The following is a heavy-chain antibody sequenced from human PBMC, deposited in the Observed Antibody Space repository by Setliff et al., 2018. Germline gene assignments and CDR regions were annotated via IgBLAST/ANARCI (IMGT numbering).Heavy chain of an antibody. CDR1: GGTFSSYA. CDR2: IIPIFGTA. V-gene: IGHV1-69*06. CDR3: AGVRGGVVTGTFDY. D-gene: IGHD1-7*01. J-gene: IGHJ4*02. Sequence: GASVKVSCKASGGTFSSYAISWVRQAPGQGLEWMGRIIPIFGTANYAQKFQGRVTITADKSTSTAYMELSSLRSEDTAVYYCAGVRGGVVTGTFDYWGQGTLVTVSS.